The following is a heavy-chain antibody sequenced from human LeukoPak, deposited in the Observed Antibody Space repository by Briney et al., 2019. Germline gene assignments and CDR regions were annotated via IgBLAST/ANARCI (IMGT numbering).Heavy chain of an antibody. CDR2: ISSSSTI. J-gene: IGHJ4*02. Sequence: GGSLRLSCAASGFTFSSYSMNWVRQAPGKGLEWVSYISSSSTIYYADSVKGRFTISRDNAKNSLYLQMNSLRAEDTAVYYCASRLLWFGEFSGAPDWGQGTLVTVSS. CDR3: ASRLLWFGEFSGAPD. D-gene: IGHD3-10*01. CDR1: GFTFSSYS. V-gene: IGHV3-48*04.